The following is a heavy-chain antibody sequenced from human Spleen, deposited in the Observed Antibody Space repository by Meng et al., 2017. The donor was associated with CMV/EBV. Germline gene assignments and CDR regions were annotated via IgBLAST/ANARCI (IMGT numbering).Heavy chain of an antibody. CDR1: GFTFSIYA. CDR3: ARLAYDFWSAGRAGPPYYFDY. J-gene: IGHJ4*02. CDR2: LSVGGGGT. V-gene: IGHV3-23*01. Sequence: GESLKISCAASGFTFSIYAMNWVRQAPGRGLEWVSALSVGGGGTYYADSVKGRFTISGDNSKNTLYLQMNSLRAEDTAVYYCARLAYDFWSAGRAGPPYYFDYWGQGTLVTVSS. D-gene: IGHD3-3*01.